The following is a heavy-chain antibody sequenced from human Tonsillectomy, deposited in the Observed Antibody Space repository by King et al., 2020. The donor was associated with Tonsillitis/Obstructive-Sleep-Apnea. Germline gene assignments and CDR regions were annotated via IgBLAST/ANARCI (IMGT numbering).Heavy chain of an antibody. CDR3: ARWKSLDGSSGQGFFDY. CDR2: INHSGST. V-gene: IGHV4-34*01. CDR1: VGSFSGYY. J-gene: IGHJ4*02. Sequence: VQLQQWGAGLLKPSETLSLTCAVYVGSFSGYYWSWIRQPPGKGLEWIGEINHSGSTNYNPSLKSRVTISVDTSKNQFSLKLSSVTAADTAVYYCARWKSLDGSSGQGFFDYWGQGTLVTVSS. D-gene: IGHD6-19*01.